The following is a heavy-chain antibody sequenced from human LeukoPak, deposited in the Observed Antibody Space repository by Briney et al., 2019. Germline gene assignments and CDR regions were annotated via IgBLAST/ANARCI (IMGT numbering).Heavy chain of an antibody. Sequence: GGSLRVSCAASGFTFDTYWMSWVRQAPGKGLEWVATIRQDGFEKFYVVSVKGRFTISRDNAENSLSLQMNSLRAEDTAVYYCARAAPFDCSGASCSLFDYWGQGTLVTVSS. D-gene: IGHD2-15*01. CDR2: IRQDGFEK. J-gene: IGHJ4*02. CDR1: GFTFDTYW. CDR3: ARAAPFDCSGASCSLFDY. V-gene: IGHV3-7*01.